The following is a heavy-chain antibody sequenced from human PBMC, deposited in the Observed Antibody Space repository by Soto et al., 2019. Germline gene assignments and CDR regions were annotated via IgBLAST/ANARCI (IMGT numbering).Heavy chain of an antibody. Sequence: GGSLRLSCAASGFTFSSYAMSWVRQAPGKGLEWVSAISGSGGSTYYADSVKGRFTISRDNSKNMLYLQMNSLRAEDTAVYYCAKDQVPKAERQKGLFYYYYMDVWGKGTTVTVSS. V-gene: IGHV3-23*01. J-gene: IGHJ6*03. CDR3: AKDQVPKAERQKGLFYYYYMDV. D-gene: IGHD1-1*01. CDR1: GFTFSSYA. CDR2: ISGSGGST.